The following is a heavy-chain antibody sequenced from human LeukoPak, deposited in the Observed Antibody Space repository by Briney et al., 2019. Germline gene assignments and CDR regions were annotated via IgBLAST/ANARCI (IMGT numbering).Heavy chain of an antibody. CDR3: ARVLYNSSAVGAFDI. J-gene: IGHJ3*02. Sequence: GGSLRPSCAASGFTVSSNYMSWVRQAPGKGLEWVSVIYSGGFTYNADSVKGRFTISRDNSKNTLYLQTNSLRAEDTAVYYCARVLYNSSAVGAFDIWGQGTMVTVSS. V-gene: IGHV3-53*01. D-gene: IGHD3-22*01. CDR2: IYSGGFT. CDR1: GFTVSSNY.